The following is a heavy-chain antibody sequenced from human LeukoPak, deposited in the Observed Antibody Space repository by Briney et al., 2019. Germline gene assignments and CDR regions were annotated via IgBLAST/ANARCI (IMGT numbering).Heavy chain of an antibody. D-gene: IGHD3-22*01. J-gene: IGHJ3*01. CDR3: AKIGDAFDV. V-gene: IGHV4-59*01. CDR2: IYYSGST. Sequence: SETLSLTCTVSGGSISSYYWSWIRQPPGKGLEWIGYIYYSGSTNYNPSLKSRVTISVDTSKNQFSLKLNSVTAADTAVYYCAKIGDAFDVWGQGTMVTVSS. CDR1: GGSISSYY.